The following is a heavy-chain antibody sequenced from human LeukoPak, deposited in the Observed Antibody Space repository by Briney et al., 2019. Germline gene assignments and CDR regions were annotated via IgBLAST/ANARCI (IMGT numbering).Heavy chain of an antibody. Sequence: SGGSLRLSCAASGFTFSSYAMHWVRQAPGKGLEWVAVISYDGSNKYYADSVKGRFTISRDNSKNTLYLQMNSLRAEDTAVYYCARGYGNYGYWGQGTLVTVSS. D-gene: IGHD4-11*01. CDR1: GFTFSSYA. J-gene: IGHJ4*02. CDR2: ISYDGSNK. CDR3: ARGYGNYGY. V-gene: IGHV3-30*04.